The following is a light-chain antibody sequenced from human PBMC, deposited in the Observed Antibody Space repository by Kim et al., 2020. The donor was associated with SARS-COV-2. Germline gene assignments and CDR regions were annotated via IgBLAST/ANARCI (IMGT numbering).Light chain of an antibody. V-gene: IGKV3-20*01. CDR3: QQYTAAPYT. CDR2: GAS. Sequence: EIVMTQSPGTLSLSPGEKATLSCRASQSVGTFHLAWYQQMPGHPPRLLIYGASLRAVGIPDRFSGSGSGADFTLTISRLEPEDSAVYYCQQYTAAPYTFGQGTKLEI. J-gene: IGKJ2*01. CDR1: QSVGTFH.